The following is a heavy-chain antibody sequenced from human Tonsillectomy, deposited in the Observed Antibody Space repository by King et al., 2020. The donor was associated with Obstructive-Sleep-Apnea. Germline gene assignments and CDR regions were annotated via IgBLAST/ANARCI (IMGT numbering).Heavy chain of an antibody. Sequence: VQLAESGGGVVQPGRSLRLSCVASGFSFNAYTMHWVRQAPGQGLEWVAVISYDGANKYYADSVKGRFTISRDNSKNTLYLEMNSLSSGDTAVYYCARDWRDCSSTTCQASYDYWGQGTLVIVSS. CDR3: ARDWRDCSSTTCQASYDY. J-gene: IGHJ4*02. CDR2: ISYDGANK. V-gene: IGHV3-30*04. CDR1: GFSFNAYT. D-gene: IGHD2-2*01.